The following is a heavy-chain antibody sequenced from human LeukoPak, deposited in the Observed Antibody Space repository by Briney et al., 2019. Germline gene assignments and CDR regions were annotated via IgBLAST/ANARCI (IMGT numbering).Heavy chain of an antibody. Sequence: GGSLRLSCAASGFTFSSYSMNWVRQAPGKGLEWVSSISSSSSYIYYADSVKGRFTISRDNAKNSLYLQMSSLRAEDTAVYYCARGSVQLHGMDVWGQGTTVTVSS. J-gene: IGHJ6*02. D-gene: IGHD5-18*01. CDR2: ISSSSSYI. CDR1: GFTFSSYS. CDR3: ARGSVQLHGMDV. V-gene: IGHV3-21*01.